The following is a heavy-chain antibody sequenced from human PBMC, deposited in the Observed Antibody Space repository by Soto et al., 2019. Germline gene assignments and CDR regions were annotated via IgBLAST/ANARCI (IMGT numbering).Heavy chain of an antibody. J-gene: IGHJ5*02. CDR2: INSDGSST. Sequence: GGSLRLSCAASGFTFSSYWMHWVRQAPGKGLVWVSRINSDGSSTSYADSVKGRFTISRDNAKNTLYLQMSSLRAEDTAVYYCAREVTYDSSGNWFDPWGQGTLVTVSS. D-gene: IGHD3-22*01. V-gene: IGHV3-74*01. CDR1: GFTFSSYW. CDR3: AREVTYDSSGNWFDP.